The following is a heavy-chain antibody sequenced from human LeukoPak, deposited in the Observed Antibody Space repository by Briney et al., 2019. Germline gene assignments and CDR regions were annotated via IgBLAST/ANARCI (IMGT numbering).Heavy chain of an antibody. J-gene: IGHJ4*02. V-gene: IGHV1-18*01. Sequence: GASVKVSCKASGYTFTSYGISWLRQAPGQGLEWMGWISGNNGNTNYTQKFQGRVTMTIDTVTSTAYIELRSLTSDDTAMYYCARENQFFDWSLDYWGQGTLVTVSS. D-gene: IGHD3-9*01. CDR3: ARENQFFDWSLDY. CDR2: ISGNNGNT. CDR1: GYTFTSYG.